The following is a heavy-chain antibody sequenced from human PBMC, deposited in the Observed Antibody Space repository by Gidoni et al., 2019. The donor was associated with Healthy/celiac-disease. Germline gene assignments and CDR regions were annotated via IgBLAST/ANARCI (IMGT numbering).Heavy chain of an antibody. D-gene: IGHD2-2*02. Sequence: EVQLVESGGGLVQPGRSLRLSCAASGFTFDDYAMHWVRQAPGKGLGWVSGISWNSGSIGYADSVKGRFTISRDYAKNSLYLQMNSLRAEDTALYYCAKDIAGYQLLYGYYYYGMDVWGQGTTVTVSS. CDR1: GFTFDDYA. CDR3: AKDIAGYQLLYGYYYYGMDV. V-gene: IGHV3-9*01. J-gene: IGHJ6*02. CDR2: ISWNSGSI.